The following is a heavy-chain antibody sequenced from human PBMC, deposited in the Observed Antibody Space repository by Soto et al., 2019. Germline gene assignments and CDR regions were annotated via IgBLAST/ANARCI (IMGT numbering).Heavy chain of an antibody. V-gene: IGHV1-8*01. D-gene: IGHD3-3*01. Sequence: QVQLVQSGAEVKKPGASVKVSCKASGYAFTNYDLNWVRQASGQGLEWLGWMNPNSGNTGYAQKFQGRVSMTRSTSLSAAYIEVSSLRSEDTAVYYCARGMPPLSESGDFWSGYPFDYWGQGTLVTVSS. CDR1: GYAFTNYD. CDR3: ARGMPPLSESGDFWSGYPFDY. J-gene: IGHJ4*02. CDR2: MNPNSGNT.